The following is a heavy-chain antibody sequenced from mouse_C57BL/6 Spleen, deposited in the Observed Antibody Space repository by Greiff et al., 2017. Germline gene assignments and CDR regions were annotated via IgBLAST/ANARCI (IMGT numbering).Heavy chain of an antibody. CDR3: APTIVRRTWFAY. Sequence: VQLQQSGPELVKPGASVKISCKASGYTFTDYYMNWVKQSHGKSLEWIGDINPNNGGTSYNQKFKGKATLTVDKSSSTAYMELRSLTSEDSAVYYWAPTIVRRTWFAYWGQGTLVTVSA. J-gene: IGHJ3*01. CDR2: INPNNGGT. D-gene: IGHD2-5*01. CDR1: GYTFTDYY. V-gene: IGHV1-26*01.